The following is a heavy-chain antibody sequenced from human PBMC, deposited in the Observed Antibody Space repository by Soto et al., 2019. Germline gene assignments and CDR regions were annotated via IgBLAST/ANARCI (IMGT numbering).Heavy chain of an antibody. CDR3: ARRYSGYGDY. J-gene: IGHJ4*02. Sequence: QVQLQESGPGLVKPSETLSLTCTVSCGSITSYYWSWIRQPPGKGLEWIGYIYFSGSANYNPSLKSRVTISVDTSNNQFSLKRRSVTAADTAVYYCARRYSGYGDYWGQGTLVTVSS. V-gene: IGHV4-59*08. CDR2: IYFSGSA. D-gene: IGHD5-12*01. CDR1: CGSITSYY.